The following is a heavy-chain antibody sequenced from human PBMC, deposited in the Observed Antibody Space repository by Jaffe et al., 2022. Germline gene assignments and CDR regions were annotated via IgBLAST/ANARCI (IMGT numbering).Heavy chain of an antibody. V-gene: IGHV4-59*11. CDR2: IYHDGTT. CDR3: ARAGGGCGGCYSGADI. CDR1: GGSIRSQF. Sequence: QVQLQESGPGLVKPSETLSLTCTVSGGSIRSQFWTWIRQPPGRGLEWIGYIYHDGTTKYSPSLKSRVTISIDTSKNQFSLRLTTVTTADTGVYYCARAGGGCGGCYSGADIWGRGTMVTVSS. D-gene: IGHD2-15*01. J-gene: IGHJ3*02.